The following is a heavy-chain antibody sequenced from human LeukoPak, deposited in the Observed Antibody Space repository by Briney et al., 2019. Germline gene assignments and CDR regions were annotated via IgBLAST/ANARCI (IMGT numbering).Heavy chain of an antibody. V-gene: IGHV4-34*01. D-gene: IGHD2-2*01. CDR1: GGSFSGHF. CDR3: ARGGRGIPAARRFKVGNWFDP. CDR2: INHSGST. J-gene: IGHJ5*02. Sequence: SETLSLTCAVYGGSFSGHFWIWIRQPPGKGLEWIGEINHSGSTNYNLSLKSRVTISIDTSKNQFSLNLNSVTAADTGVYYCARGGRGIPAARRFKVGNWFDPWGQGTLVTVFS.